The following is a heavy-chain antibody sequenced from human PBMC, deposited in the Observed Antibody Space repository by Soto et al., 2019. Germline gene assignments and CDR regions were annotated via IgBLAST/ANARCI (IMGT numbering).Heavy chain of an antibody. Sequence: EVQLVESGGGVVRPGGSLRLSCAASGFTFDDYGMSWVRQAPGKGLEWVSGINWNGGSTGYADSVKGRFTISRDNAKNSLYRHMNRLRAEDTVLYYCARDSNHSYYGLAVWGQGTTVAVSS. CDR3: ARDSNHSYYGLAV. J-gene: IGHJ6*02. CDR1: GFTFDDYG. CDR2: INWNGGST. V-gene: IGHV3-20*04. D-gene: IGHD2-2*01.